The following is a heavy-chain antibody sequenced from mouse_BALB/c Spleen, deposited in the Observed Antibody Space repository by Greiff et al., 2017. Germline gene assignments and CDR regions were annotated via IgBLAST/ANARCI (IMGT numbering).Heavy chain of an antibody. CDR3: ARDDYYGSSYTWFAY. CDR1: GYTFTDYN. Sequence: EVMLQQSGPELVKPGASVKISCKASGYTFTDYNMHWVKQSHGKSLEWIGYIYPYNGGTGYNQKFKSKATLTVDNSSSTAYMELRSLTSEDSAVYYCARDDYYGSSYTWFAYWGQGTLVTVSA. CDR2: IYPYNGGT. D-gene: IGHD1-1*01. V-gene: IGHV1S29*02. J-gene: IGHJ3*01.